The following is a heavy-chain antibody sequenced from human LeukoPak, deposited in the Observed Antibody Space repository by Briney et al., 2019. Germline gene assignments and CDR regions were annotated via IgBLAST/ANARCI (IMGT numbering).Heavy chain of an antibody. CDR2: ISGSGETT. D-gene: IGHD2-15*01. CDR3: AKLKGYCSGGGCYFDY. J-gene: IGHJ4*02. CDR1: GLTFSSYA. V-gene: IGHV3-23*01. Sequence: GGSLRLSCAASGLTFSSYAMGWVRQAPGKGLEWISTISGSGETTYFADSVKGRFTISRDNSKNTVYVQVNSLRAEDTAVYYCAKLKGYCSGGGCYFDYWGQGSLVTVSS.